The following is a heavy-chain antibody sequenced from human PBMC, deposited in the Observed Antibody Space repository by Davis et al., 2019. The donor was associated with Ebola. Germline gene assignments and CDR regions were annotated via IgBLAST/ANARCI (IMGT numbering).Heavy chain of an antibody. CDR3: TTPGGQDSGYDVFDI. D-gene: IGHD5-12*01. Sequence: SVKVSCKASGGAFSSYTISWVRQAPGQGLEWMGRIIPILDITNYAQKFQGRVTVARDTSTTTVYMDLSSLRSEDTALYYCTTPGGQDSGYDVFDIWGQGTMVTVSS. V-gene: IGHV1-69*02. CDR2: IIPILDIT. CDR1: GGAFSSYT. J-gene: IGHJ3*02.